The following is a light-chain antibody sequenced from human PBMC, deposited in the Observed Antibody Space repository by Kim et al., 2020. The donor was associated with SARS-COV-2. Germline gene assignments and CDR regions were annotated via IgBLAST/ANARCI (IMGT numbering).Light chain of an antibody. CDR1: QSITNNY. V-gene: IGKV3-20*01. J-gene: IGKJ1*01. CDR2: NAF. Sequence: EIVLTQSPGTLSLSPGERATVSCRASQSITNNYLAWYQQKPGQAPRLLIYNAFSRFTGIPDRFSGSGSGTDFTLIISRLEPEDFAVYYCQQYGSGRTFGQGTKVDIK. CDR3: QQYGSGRT.